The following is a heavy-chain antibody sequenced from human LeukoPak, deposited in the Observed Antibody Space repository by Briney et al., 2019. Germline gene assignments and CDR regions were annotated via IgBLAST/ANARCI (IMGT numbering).Heavy chain of an antibody. J-gene: IGHJ5*02. V-gene: IGHV4-59*08. Sequence: PSETLSLTCTVSGGSISSYYWSWLRQPPGKGLEWIGYIYYSGSTNYNPSLKSRVTISVDTSKNQFSLKLSSVTAADTAVYYCARGFRGYNYGYNWFDPWGQGTLVTVSS. CDR1: GGSISSYY. CDR3: ARGFRGYNYGYNWFDP. CDR2: IYYSGST. D-gene: IGHD5-18*01.